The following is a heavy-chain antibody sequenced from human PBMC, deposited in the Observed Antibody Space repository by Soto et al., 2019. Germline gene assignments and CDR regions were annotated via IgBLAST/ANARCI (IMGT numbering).Heavy chain of an antibody. Sequence: QVQLVQSGAEVKKPGSSVKVSCTASGGTFSSYTISWVRQAPGQGLEWMGRIIPILGIANYAQKFQGRVTITADKSTSTAYMELSSLRSEDTAVYYCAEEGYYGSGSYYNPTFDYWGQGTLVTVSS. CDR3: AEEGYYGSGSYYNPTFDY. CDR1: GGTFSSYT. CDR2: IIPILGIA. J-gene: IGHJ4*02. D-gene: IGHD3-10*01. V-gene: IGHV1-69*02.